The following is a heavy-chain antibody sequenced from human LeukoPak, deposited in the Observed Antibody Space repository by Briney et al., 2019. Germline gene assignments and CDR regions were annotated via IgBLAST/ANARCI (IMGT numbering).Heavy chain of an antibody. V-gene: IGHV3-23*01. CDR3: AKDFNGVYYRRLLDY. J-gene: IGHJ4*02. CDR2: ISGSGGST. CDR1: GFTFSSYA. D-gene: IGHD3-22*01. Sequence: VPPGGSLRLSCAASGFTFSSYAMSWVRQAPGKGLEWVSAISGSGGSTYYADSVKGRFTISRDNSKNTLYLQMNSLRAEDTAVYYCAKDFNGVYYRRLLDYWGQGTLVTVSS.